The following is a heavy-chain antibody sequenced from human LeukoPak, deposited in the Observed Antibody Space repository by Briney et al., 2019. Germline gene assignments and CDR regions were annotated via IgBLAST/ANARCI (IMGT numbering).Heavy chain of an antibody. V-gene: IGHV1-2*02. CDR1: GYTFTGYY. Sequence: ASVKVSCKASGYTFTGYYMHWVRQAPGQGLEWMGWINPNCGGTNYAQKFQGRVTMTRDTSISTAYMELSRLRSDDTAVYYCARGAVATSRKYYYYYYYMDVWGKGTTVTVSS. CDR2: INPNCGGT. J-gene: IGHJ6*03. CDR3: ARGAVATSRKYYYYYYYMDV. D-gene: IGHD5-12*01.